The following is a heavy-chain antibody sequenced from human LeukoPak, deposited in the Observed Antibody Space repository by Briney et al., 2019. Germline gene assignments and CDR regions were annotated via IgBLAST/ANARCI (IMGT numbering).Heavy chain of an antibody. D-gene: IGHD6-13*01. J-gene: IGHJ6*02. CDR1: GFTFDDYA. Sequence: GGSLRLSCAASGFTFDDYAVHWVRQAPGKGLEWVSGISWNSGSIGYADSVKGRFTISRDNAKNSLYLPMNSLRAEDTALYYCAKDSSLYYYYGMDVWGQGTTVTVSS. CDR3: AKDSSLYYYYGMDV. V-gene: IGHV3-9*01. CDR2: ISWNSGSI.